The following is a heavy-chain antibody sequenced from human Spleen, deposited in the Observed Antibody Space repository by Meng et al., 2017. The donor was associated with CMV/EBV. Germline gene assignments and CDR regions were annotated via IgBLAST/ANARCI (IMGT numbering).Heavy chain of an antibody. Sequence: SETLSLTCTVSGGSISNYYWSWIRQSPGKGLEWIGEITHSGGTNYNPTLKSRVSISEDTSKNQFSLTLTSVTAADTALYYCARGGCSSTSCYIRGDYFDYWGQGTPVTVSS. CDR1: GGSISNYY. J-gene: IGHJ4*02. D-gene: IGHD2-2*02. V-gene: IGHV4-34*01. CDR3: ARGGCSSTSCYIRGDYFDY. CDR2: ITHSGGT.